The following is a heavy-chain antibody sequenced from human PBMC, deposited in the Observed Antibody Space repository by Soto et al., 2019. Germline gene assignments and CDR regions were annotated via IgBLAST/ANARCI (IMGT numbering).Heavy chain of an antibody. D-gene: IGHD3-22*01. CDR2: ISYDGSNK. V-gene: IGHV3-30*18. CDR3: AKDQWLYYDSSGFDY. J-gene: IGHJ4*02. Sequence: LRLSCAASGFTFSSYGMHWVRQAPGKGLEWVAVISYDGSNKYYADSVKGRFTISRDNSKNTLYLQMNSLRAEDTAVYYCAKDQWLYYDSSGFDYWGQGTLVTVSS. CDR1: GFTFSSYG.